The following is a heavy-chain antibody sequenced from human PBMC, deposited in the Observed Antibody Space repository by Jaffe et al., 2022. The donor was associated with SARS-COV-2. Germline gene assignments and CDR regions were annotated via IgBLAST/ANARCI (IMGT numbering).Heavy chain of an antibody. Sequence: QVQLQQWGAGLLKPSETLSLTCAVYGGSFSGYYWSWIRQPPGKGLEWIGEINHSGSTNYNPSLKSRVTISVDTSKNQFSLKLSSVTAADTAVYYCARSSPPWSGYYFNWFDPWGQGTLVTVSS. V-gene: IGHV4-34*01. D-gene: IGHD3-3*01. CDR3: ARSSPPWSGYYFNWFDP. J-gene: IGHJ5*02. CDR1: GGSFSGYY. CDR2: INHSGST.